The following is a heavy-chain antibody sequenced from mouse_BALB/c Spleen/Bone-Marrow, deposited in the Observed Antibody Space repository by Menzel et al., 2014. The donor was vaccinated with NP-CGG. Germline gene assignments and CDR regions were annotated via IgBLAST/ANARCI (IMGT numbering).Heavy chain of an antibody. V-gene: IGHV1-69*02. CDR1: GYTFTNYW. CDR3: ARGVVYYYAMDY. J-gene: IGHJ4*01. Sequence: QVQLQQSGAELVKPGASVKLSCKASGYTFTNYWMHWVKQRPGQGLEWIGEIDPSDSYSNYNQNFKGKAILTVDKSSSTAYIQLTSLTSEDSAVYYCARGVVYYYAMDYWGQGTSVTVSS. CDR2: IDPSDSYS.